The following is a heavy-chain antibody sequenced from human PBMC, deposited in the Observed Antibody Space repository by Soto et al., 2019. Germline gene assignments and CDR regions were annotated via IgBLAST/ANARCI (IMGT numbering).Heavy chain of an antibody. CDR1: GFTFSSYA. D-gene: IGHD5-18*01. CDR2: ISGSGGST. CDR3: AKGSGYSYGYPFDY. Sequence: LRLSCAASGFTFSSYAMSWVRQAPGKGLEWVAAISGSGGSTYYADSVKGRFTISRDNSKNTLYLQMNSLRAEDTAVYYCAKGSGYSYGYPFDYWGQGTLVTVSS. V-gene: IGHV3-23*01. J-gene: IGHJ4*02.